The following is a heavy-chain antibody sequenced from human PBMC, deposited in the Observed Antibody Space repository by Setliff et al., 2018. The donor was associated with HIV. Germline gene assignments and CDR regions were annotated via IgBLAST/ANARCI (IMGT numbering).Heavy chain of an antibody. Sequence: SETLSLTCSVSGGVSGGDMGVHDWSWIRQPPGKGLEWIGYIYDNEKTFYNPSLKSRVTITVDTSKNQISLQLTSVTAKDTALYYCARLPQDWGQGTLVTVSS. CDR3: ARLPQD. CDR1: GGVSGGDMGVHD. J-gene: IGHJ4*02. V-gene: IGHV4-61*08. CDR2: IYDNEKT.